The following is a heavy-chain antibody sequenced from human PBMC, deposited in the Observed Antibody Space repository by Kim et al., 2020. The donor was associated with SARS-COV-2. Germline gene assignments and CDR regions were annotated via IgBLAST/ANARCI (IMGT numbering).Heavy chain of an antibody. CDR1: GFTFSSYA. J-gene: IGHJ4*02. CDR3: ALTDYDFWSGPVYFDY. D-gene: IGHD3-3*01. Sequence: GGPLRLSCAASGFTFSSYAMSWVRQAPGKGLEWVSAISGSGGSTYYADSVKGRFTISRDNSKNTLYLQMNSLRAEDTAVYYCALTDYDFWSGPVYFDYWGQGTLVTVSS. V-gene: IGHV3-23*01. CDR2: ISGSGGST.